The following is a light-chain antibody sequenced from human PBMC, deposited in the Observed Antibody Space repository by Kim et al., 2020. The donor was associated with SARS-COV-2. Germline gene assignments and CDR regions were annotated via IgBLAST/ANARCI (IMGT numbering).Light chain of an antibody. CDR2: EHS. CDR1: SGSIARNY. V-gene: IGLV6-57*03. CDR3: QSYDNTEWV. Sequence: LTQPLSVSESPGKTVTISCTRSSGSIARNYVQWFQKRPASAPTTVIYEHSHRPSGVPERFSGSIDRSSNSASLTISGLKTEDEADYYCQSYDNTEWVLGGGTQLTVL. J-gene: IGLJ3*02.